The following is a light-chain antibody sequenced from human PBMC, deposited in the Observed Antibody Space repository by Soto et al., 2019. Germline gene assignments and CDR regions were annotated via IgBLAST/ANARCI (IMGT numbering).Light chain of an antibody. CDR3: CSFAGSFSVV. Sequence: QSALTQPASVSGSPGQSITISCTGTISDIGGYNFISWYQHHPGKAPKLVIYDVNNRPSGISYRFSGSKSGNTASLTISGLQAEDEADYYCCSFAGSFSVVFGGGTKLTVL. V-gene: IGLV2-14*01. CDR2: DVN. CDR1: ISDIGGYNF. J-gene: IGLJ2*01.